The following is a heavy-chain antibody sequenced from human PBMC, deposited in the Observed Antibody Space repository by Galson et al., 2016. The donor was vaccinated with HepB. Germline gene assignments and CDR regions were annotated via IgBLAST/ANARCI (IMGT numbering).Heavy chain of an antibody. V-gene: IGHV3-23*01. D-gene: IGHD3-10*01. CDR2: IAGIGGGI. J-gene: IGHJ4*02. Sequence: SLRLSCAASGFTFTFYAMTWVRQAPGEGLEWLSSIAGIGGGIYYADSVKGRFAISRDNSNDTLYLEMNNLRAEDTAVYYCAKYSGWGTRNFDYWGQGTLVTVSS. CDR1: GFTFTFYA. CDR3: AKYSGWGTRNFDY.